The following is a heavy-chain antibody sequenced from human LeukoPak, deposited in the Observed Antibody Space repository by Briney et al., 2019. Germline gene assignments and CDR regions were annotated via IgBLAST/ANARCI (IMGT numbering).Heavy chain of an antibody. J-gene: IGHJ4*02. CDR3: ATHYYGSGSYYNPYYYFDY. Sequence: GGSLRLSCAASGFTFSSYGMHWVRQAPGKGLEWVAFIWYDGSNKYYADSVKGRFTISRDNSKNTLYLQMNSLRAEDTAVYYCATHYYGSGSYYNPYYYFDYWGQGTLVTVSS. CDR1: GFTFSSYG. D-gene: IGHD3-10*01. CDR2: IWYDGSNK. V-gene: IGHV3-30*02.